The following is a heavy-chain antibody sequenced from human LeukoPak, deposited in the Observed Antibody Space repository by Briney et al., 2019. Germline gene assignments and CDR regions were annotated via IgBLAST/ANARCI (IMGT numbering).Heavy chain of an antibody. CDR1: GFTFSSYD. J-gene: IGHJ5*02. Sequence: GGSLRLSCAASGFTFSSYDMPWVRQAIGEGLEWVSSISTAGDTYLSGSVKGRFTISRENAKNSLYLQMNSLRVGDTAVYYCARGLPGGLDPWGQGTLVTVSS. CDR3: ARGLPGGLDP. CDR2: ISTAGDT. V-gene: IGHV3-13*01. D-gene: IGHD2-15*01.